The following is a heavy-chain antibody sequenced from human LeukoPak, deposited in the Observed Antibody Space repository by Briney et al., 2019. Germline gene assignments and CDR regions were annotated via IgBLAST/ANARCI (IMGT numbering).Heavy chain of an antibody. V-gene: IGHV4-59*01. J-gene: IGHJ3*02. CDR2: IYNSGST. D-gene: IGHD4/OR15-4a*01. CDR3: AREGFGAHDAFDI. CDR1: GGAISSFT. Sequence: LETLSPTCTVSGGAISSFTWSWIPQPPGKGLGRSGYIYNSGSTNYNPSLKSRVTISVDTSKTQFSLKLSSVTAADTAVYYCAREGFGAHDAFDIWGQGTMVTVSS.